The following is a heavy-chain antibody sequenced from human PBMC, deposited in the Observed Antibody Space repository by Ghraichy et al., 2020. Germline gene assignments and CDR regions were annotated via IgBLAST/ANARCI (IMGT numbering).Heavy chain of an antibody. CDR1: GFTFGDYA. Sequence: GGSLRLSCTASGFTFGDYAMSWFRQAPGKGLEWVGFIRSKAYGGTTEYAASVKGRFTISRDDSKSIAYLQMNSLKTEDTAVYYCLSGGSYYGGGAFDIWGQGRMVTVSS. J-gene: IGHJ3*02. V-gene: IGHV3-49*03. CDR3: LSGGSYYGGGAFDI. CDR2: IRSKAYGGTT. D-gene: IGHD1-26*01.